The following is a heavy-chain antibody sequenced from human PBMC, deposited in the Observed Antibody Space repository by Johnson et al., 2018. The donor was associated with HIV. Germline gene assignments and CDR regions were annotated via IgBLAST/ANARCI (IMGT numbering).Heavy chain of an antibody. V-gene: IGHV3-66*02. CDR2: IYSGGST. D-gene: IGHD3-10*01. J-gene: IGHJ3*02. Sequence: VTLVESGGGLVQPGGSLRLYCAASGFTVSSNYMSWVRQAPGKGPERVSVIYSGGSTYYADSVKGRFTISRDNPKNTLYLQMNSLIPEDTAVYYCCYGSGTYDGPAFDIWGQGTVVIVSS. CDR3: CYGSGTYDGPAFDI. CDR1: GFTVSSNY.